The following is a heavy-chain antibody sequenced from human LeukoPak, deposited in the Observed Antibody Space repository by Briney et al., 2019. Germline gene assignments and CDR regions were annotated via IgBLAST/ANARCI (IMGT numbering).Heavy chain of an antibody. CDR1: GFTFSSYS. CDR2: ISSSGSTI. Sequence: GGSLRLSCAASGFTFSSYSMNWVRQAPGKGLEWVSYISSSGSTIYYADSVKGRFTISRDNAKNSLYLQMNSLRAEDTAVYYCARDYGGSSPFDYWGQGTLVTVSS. J-gene: IGHJ4*02. D-gene: IGHD4-23*01. CDR3: ARDYGGSSPFDY. V-gene: IGHV3-48*04.